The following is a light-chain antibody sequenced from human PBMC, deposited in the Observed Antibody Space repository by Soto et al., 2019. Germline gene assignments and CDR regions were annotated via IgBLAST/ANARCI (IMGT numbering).Light chain of an antibody. CDR3: QQRHMWPIT. V-gene: IGKV3-11*01. Sequence: EVVLTQYPVTLSLAPCERATLSCRASQSLRGLLAWYQQKPGQAPRLLIYDAYNRATGIPPRFSGSGSGTDFTLTISSLEPEDSAVYYCQQRHMWPITFGQGTRLEIK. CDR2: DAY. CDR1: QSLRGL. J-gene: IGKJ5*01.